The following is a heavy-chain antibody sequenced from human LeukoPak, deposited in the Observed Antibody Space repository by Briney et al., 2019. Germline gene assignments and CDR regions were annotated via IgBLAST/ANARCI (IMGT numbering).Heavy chain of an antibody. CDR3: ASGLTGYYKGVLYY. CDR1: GGSISSSSYY. Sequence: SETLSLTCTVSGGSISSSSYYWGWIRQPPGKGLEWIGSIYYSGSTYYNPSLKSRVTISVDTSKNQFSLKLSSVTAADTAVYYCASGLTGYYKGVLYYWGQGTLVTVSS. V-gene: IGHV4-39*01. D-gene: IGHD3-9*01. CDR2: IYYSGST. J-gene: IGHJ4*02.